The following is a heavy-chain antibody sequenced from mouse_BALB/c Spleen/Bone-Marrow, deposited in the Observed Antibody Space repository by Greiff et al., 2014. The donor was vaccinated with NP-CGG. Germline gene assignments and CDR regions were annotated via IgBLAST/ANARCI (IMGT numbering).Heavy chain of an antibody. CDR2: IDPANGNT. CDR3: ARYDYRYSWFAY. D-gene: IGHD2-14*01. Sequence: EVQLVESGAELVKPGASVKLSCTASGFNIKDTYMHWVKQRPEQGLEWIGRIDPANGNTKYDPKFQGEATITTDTSSNTAYLQLRSLTSEDTAVYYCARYDYRYSWFAYWGQGTLVTVSA. V-gene: IGHV14-3*02. CDR1: GFNIKDTY. J-gene: IGHJ3*01.